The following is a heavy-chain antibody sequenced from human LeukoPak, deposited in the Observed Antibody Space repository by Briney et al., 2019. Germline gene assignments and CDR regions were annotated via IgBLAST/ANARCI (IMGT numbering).Heavy chain of an antibody. J-gene: IGHJ3*02. CDR2: ISSSGSTI. V-gene: IGHV3-48*03. CDR1: GFTFSSYE. Sequence: PGGSLRLSCAASGFTFSSYEMNWVRQAPGKGLEWVSYISSSGSTIYYADSVKGRFTISRDNAKNSLYLQMNSLRAEDTALYHCARAQSWGSAWAFDIWGQGTMVTVSS. D-gene: IGHD3-16*01. CDR3: ARAQSWGSAWAFDI.